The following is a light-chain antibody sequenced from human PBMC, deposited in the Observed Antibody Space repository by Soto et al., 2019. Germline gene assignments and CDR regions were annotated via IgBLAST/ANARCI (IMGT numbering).Light chain of an antibody. CDR1: QSVSNW. CDR2: AAS. CDR3: QQYNSYWT. Sequence: DIQMTQSPSTLSASVGDRGTITCRASQSVSNWLAWYQQKPGKAPKLLIYAASTLQSGVPSRFSGSGSGTDFTLTISCLQSEDFATYYCQQYNSYWTCGQGTKV. V-gene: IGKV1-5*01. J-gene: IGKJ1*01.